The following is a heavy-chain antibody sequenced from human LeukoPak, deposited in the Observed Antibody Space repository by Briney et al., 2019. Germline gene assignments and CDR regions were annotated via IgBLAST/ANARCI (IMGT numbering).Heavy chain of an antibody. Sequence: GGSLRLSCAASVFTVSSNYMSWVRQAPGKGLKWVSVIYSGVSTYYADSVKGRFTISRDNSKNTLYLQTNSLRAEDTAVYYCARDPILDYWGQGTLVTVSS. V-gene: IGHV3-53*01. CDR3: ARDPILDY. CDR2: IYSGVST. CDR1: VFTVSSNY. J-gene: IGHJ4*02.